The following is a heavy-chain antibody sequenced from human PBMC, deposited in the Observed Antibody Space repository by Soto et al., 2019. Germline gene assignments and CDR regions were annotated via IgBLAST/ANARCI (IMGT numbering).Heavy chain of an antibody. V-gene: IGHV3-23*01. J-gene: IGHJ4*02. CDR3: ARDRRWAIDY. Sequence: GGSLRLSCAASGFTFSSYAMSWVRQAPGKGLEWVSAISGSGGSTYYADSVKGRFTISRDNSKNSLYLQINSLRDEDTAVYYCARDRRWAIDYWGQGTLVTAPQ. CDR2: ISGSGGST. CDR1: GFTFSSYA. D-gene: IGHD6-13*01.